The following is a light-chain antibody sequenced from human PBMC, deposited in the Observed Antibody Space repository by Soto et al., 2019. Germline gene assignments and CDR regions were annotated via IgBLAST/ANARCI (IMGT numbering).Light chain of an antibody. CDR2: STN. CDR3: MLYVGSGIWV. J-gene: IGLJ3*02. V-gene: IGLV8-61*01. Sequence: QAVVTQEPSFSVSPGGTITLTCGLTSGSVSTNYYPSWYQQTPGQAPRSLIYSTNTRSSGVPYRFSGSILGNKAALTITGAQADDESDYYCMLYVGSGIWVFGGGTKLTVL. CDR1: SGSVSTNYY.